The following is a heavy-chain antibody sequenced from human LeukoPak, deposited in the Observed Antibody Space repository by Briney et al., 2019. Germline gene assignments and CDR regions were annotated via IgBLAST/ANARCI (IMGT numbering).Heavy chain of an antibody. V-gene: IGHV3-74*01. D-gene: IGHD3-3*01. Sequence: GGSLRLSCAASGFTFSSYAMSWVRQAPGKGLVWVSRINTDGSSTSYADSVKGRFTTSRDNAKNTLYLQMNSLRAEDTAVYYCARTYYDFWSGYENFDYWGQGTLVTVSS. CDR1: GFTFSSYA. J-gene: IGHJ4*02. CDR2: INTDGSST. CDR3: ARTYYDFWSGYENFDY.